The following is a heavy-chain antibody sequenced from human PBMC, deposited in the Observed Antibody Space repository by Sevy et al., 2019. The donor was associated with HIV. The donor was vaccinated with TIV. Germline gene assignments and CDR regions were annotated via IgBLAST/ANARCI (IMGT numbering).Heavy chain of an antibody. J-gene: IGHJ6*02. CDR2: IRSKAYGGTT. D-gene: IGHD3-10*01. V-gene: IGHV3-49*03. Sequence: GGSLRLSCTASGFTFGDYAMSWFRQAPGKGLEWVGFIRSKAYGGTTEYAASVKGRFTISRDDSKSIAYLQMNSLKTEDTAVYFCARVRGTISPYYYFGMDVWGQGTTVTVSS. CDR3: ARVRGTISPYYYFGMDV. CDR1: GFTFGDYA.